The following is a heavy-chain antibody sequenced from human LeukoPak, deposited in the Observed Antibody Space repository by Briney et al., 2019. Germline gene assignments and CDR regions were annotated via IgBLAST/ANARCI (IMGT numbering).Heavy chain of an antibody. Sequence: GGSLRLSCAASGFTFSSYSMNWVRQAPGKGLEWVSYISSSSSTINYADSVKGRFTISRDNAKNSLHLQMNSLRAEDTAVYYCARGYYGSGRIWFDPWGHGTLVTVSS. CDR2: ISSSSSTI. J-gene: IGHJ5*02. D-gene: IGHD3-10*01. V-gene: IGHV3-48*01. CDR1: GFTFSSYS. CDR3: ARGYYGSGRIWFDP.